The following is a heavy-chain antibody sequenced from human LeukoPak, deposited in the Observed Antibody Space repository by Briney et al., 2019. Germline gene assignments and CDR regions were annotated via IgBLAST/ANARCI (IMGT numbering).Heavy chain of an antibody. V-gene: IGHV1-2*02. Sequence: GASVKVSCKASGYTFTGYYMHWVRQAPGQGLEWMGWINPNSGGTNYAQKFQGRVTLTRDMATSTDYMEVSSLRSEDTAVYYCARDNSLGDSAWWFDPWGQGTLVTVSS. CDR1: GYTFTGYY. J-gene: IGHJ5*02. CDR3: ARDNSLGDSAWWFDP. D-gene: IGHD5-12*01. CDR2: INPNSGGT.